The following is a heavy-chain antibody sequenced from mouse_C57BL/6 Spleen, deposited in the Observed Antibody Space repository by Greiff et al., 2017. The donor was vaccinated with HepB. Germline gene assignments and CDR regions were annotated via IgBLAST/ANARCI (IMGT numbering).Heavy chain of an antibody. V-gene: IGHV5-16*01. CDR1: GFTFSDYY. Sequence: EVMLVESEGGLVQPGSSMKLSCTASGFTFSDYYMAWVRQVPEKGLEWVANINYDGSSTYYLDSLKSRFIISRDNAKNILYLQMSSLKSEDTATYYCARDDSMVRGFAYWGQGTLVTVSA. CDR3: ARDDSMVRGFAY. D-gene: IGHD2-2*01. J-gene: IGHJ3*01. CDR2: INYDGSST.